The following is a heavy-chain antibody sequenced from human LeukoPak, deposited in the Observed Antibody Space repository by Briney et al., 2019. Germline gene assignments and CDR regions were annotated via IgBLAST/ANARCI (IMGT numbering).Heavy chain of an antibody. J-gene: IGHJ3*02. CDR3: ARVGAKGDAFDI. D-gene: IGHD1-26*01. V-gene: IGHV1-18*01. CDR1: GYTFTSYG. CDR2: ISAYNGNT. Sequence: ASVTVSCKASGYTFTSYGMSWVRQAPGQGLEWMGWISAYNGNTNYAQKLQGRVTMTTDTSTSTAYMELRSLRSDDTAAYYCARVGAKGDAFDIWGRGTMVTVSS.